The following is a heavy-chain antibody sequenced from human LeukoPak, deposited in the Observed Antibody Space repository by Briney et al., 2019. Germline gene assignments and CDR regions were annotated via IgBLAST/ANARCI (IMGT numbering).Heavy chain of an antibody. D-gene: IGHD3-10*01. Sequence: GGSLRLSCAASGFTFSSYWMSWVRQAPGKGLEWVANIKQDGSVKNYVDSVKGRFTISRDNAKNSLYLQMSSRRVEDTAVYYCATDRAYFDYWGQGTLVTVSS. CDR3: ATDRAYFDY. J-gene: IGHJ4*02. CDR1: GFTFSSYW. CDR2: IKQDGSVK. V-gene: IGHV3-7*01.